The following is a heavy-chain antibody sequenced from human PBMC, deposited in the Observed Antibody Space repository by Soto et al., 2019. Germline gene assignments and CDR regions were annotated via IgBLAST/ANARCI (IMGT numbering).Heavy chain of an antibody. CDR1: GFTFSSYA. V-gene: IGHV3-23*01. J-gene: IGHJ4*02. CDR3: AKEAPGYSSGWYVRYFDY. D-gene: IGHD6-19*01. CDR2: ISGSGGST. Sequence: GGSLRLSCAASGFTFSSYAMSWVRQAPGKGLEWVSAISGSGGSTYYADSVKGRFTISRDNSKNTLYLQMNSLRAEDTAVYYCAKEAPGYSSGWYVRYFDYWGQGTLVTVSS.